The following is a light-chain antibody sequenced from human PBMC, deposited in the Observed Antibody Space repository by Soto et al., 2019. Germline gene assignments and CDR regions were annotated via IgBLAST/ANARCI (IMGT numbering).Light chain of an antibody. J-gene: IGKJ5*01. CDR1: QSVSSSY. V-gene: IGKV3D-7*01. CDR3: QQYNNWPAIT. Sequence: PGERVTLSCRASQSVSSSYLTWYQQKPGQAPRLLIYGASTRATSIPARFSGSGSGTDFTLTISSLQPEDFAVYYCQQYNNWPAITFGQGTRLEIK. CDR2: GAS.